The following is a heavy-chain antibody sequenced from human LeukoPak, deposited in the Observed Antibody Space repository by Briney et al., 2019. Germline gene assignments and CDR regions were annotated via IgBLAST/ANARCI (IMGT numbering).Heavy chain of an antibody. V-gene: IGHV1-2*04. CDR3: ARDLRGYSSGWYTFDY. Sequence: ASVKVSCKASGYTFTGYYMHWVRQAPGQGLEWMGWINPNSGGTNYAQKFQGWVTMTRDTSISTAYMELSRLRSDDTAVYYCARDLRGYSSGWYTFDYWGQGTLVTVSS. CDR2: INPNSGGT. D-gene: IGHD6-19*01. CDR1: GYTFTGYY. J-gene: IGHJ4*02.